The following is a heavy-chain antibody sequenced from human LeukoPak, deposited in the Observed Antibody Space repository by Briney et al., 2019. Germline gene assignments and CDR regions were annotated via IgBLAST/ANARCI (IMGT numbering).Heavy chain of an antibody. CDR3: ARAGMQRGSSYFDY. D-gene: IGHD2-8*01. V-gene: IGHV1-3*01. J-gene: IGHJ4*02. CDR2: ISAGNGNT. CDR1: GYTFTSYA. Sequence: GASVKVSCKASGYTFTSYAMHWVRQAPGQRLEWMGWISAGNGNTKYSQKFQGRVTITRDTSASTAYMELSSLRSEDTAVYYCARAGMQRGSSYFDYWVQGTLVTVYS.